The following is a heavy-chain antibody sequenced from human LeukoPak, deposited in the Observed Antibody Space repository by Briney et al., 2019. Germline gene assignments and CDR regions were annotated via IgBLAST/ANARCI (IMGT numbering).Heavy chain of an antibody. J-gene: IGHJ4*02. D-gene: IGHD2-8*01. CDR1: GYTFTGYY. CDR2: INPNSGGT. CDR3: ARDRLVFYCTNGVCYRSLGY. V-gene: IGHV1-2*02. Sequence: GASVKVPCKASGYTFTGYYMHWVRQAPGQGLEWMGWINPNSGGTNYAQKFQGRVTMTRDTSISTAYMELSRLRSDDTAVYYCARDRLVFYCTNGVCYRSLGYWGQGTLVTVSS.